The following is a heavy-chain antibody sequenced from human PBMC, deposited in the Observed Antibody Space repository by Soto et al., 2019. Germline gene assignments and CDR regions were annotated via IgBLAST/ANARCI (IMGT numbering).Heavy chain of an antibody. CDR3: ARLVILTSGVWTGRYFDY. J-gene: IGHJ4*02. CDR2: IYYSGNS. V-gene: IGHV4-39*01. Sequence: LQLQESGPGLVKPSETLSLTCTVSGGSISSSSHYWGWIRQPPGKGLEWIGNIYYSGNSFYNPSLKSRVTVSVDTSKNQFSLSLSSVTAADTAIYHCARLVILTSGVWTGRYFDYWGQGALVTVSS. CDR1: GGSISSSSHY. D-gene: IGHD3-10*01.